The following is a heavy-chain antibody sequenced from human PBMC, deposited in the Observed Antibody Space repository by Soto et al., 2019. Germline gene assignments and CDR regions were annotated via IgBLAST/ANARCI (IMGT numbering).Heavy chain of an antibody. CDR3: ARETEDYYDSSGYFHRYFDY. V-gene: IGHV4-30-4*01. J-gene: IGHJ4*02. CDR2: IYYSGST. D-gene: IGHD3-22*01. CDR1: GGSISRNDYY. Sequence: SETLSLTCTVSGGSISRNDYYWSWIRQPPGKGLEWIGYIYYSGSTYYNPSLKSRLTISVDKSKNQFSLKLRSVTAADTAVYYCARETEDYYDSSGYFHRYFDYWGQGTLVTVSS.